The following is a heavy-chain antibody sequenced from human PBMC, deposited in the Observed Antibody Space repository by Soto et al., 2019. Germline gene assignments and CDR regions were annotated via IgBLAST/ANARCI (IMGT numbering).Heavy chain of an antibody. D-gene: IGHD2-15*01. J-gene: IGHJ3*02. CDR3: ARVVVSATPAPSPPDAFDI. V-gene: IGHV1-18*01. Sequence: QVQLVQSGAEVKKPGASVKVSCKASGYTFTSYGISWVRQAPGQGLEWMGWISAYNGNTNYAQKLQGRVTMTTDTSTSTAYMELRSLRSDDTAVYYCARVVVSATPAPSPPDAFDICGQGTMVTVSS. CDR2: ISAYNGNT. CDR1: GYTFTSYG.